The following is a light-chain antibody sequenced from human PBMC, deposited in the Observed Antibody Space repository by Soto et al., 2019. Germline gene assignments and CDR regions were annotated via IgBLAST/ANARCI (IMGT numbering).Light chain of an antibody. Sequence: EIVLTQSPATLSLSPGERATLSCRASQSVSSYLAWYQQKPGQAPRLLIYDASNRATGIPARFSGSGSGTDFTLTISSLEPADFAVYYCQQRSNSFGQGTKVEIK. CDR2: DAS. V-gene: IGKV3-11*01. CDR3: QQRSNS. J-gene: IGKJ1*01. CDR1: QSVSSY.